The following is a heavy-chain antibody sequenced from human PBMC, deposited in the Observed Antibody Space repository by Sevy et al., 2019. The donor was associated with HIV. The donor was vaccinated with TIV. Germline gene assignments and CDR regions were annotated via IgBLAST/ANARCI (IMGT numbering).Heavy chain of an antibody. J-gene: IGHJ5*02. Sequence: GGSLRLSCEASGFTFSSYEMNWVRQAPWKGLEWLSYISSSGTTIYYTDSVKGRFTISRDNAKNSLYLQMNSLRAEDTAVYYCARVDAYYDKGSDPWGQGTLVTVSS. V-gene: IGHV3-48*03. D-gene: IGHD3-22*01. CDR3: ARVDAYYDKGSDP. CDR1: GFTFSSYE. CDR2: ISSSGTTI.